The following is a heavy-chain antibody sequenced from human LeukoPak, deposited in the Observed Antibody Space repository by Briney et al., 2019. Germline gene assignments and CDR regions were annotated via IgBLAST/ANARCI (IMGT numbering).Heavy chain of an antibody. CDR3: ARELGNGYCF. V-gene: IGHV3-64*01. D-gene: IGHD3-3*01. CDR2: ISSSGGST. J-gene: IGHJ4*02. Sequence: GGSLRLSCAASGFTFSNYAMHWVRQAPGKGLEHVSAISSSGGSTSYANTVKGRFTISRDNSKNTVYLQMGSLRAEDMAVYYCARELGNGYCFWGQGALVTVSS. CDR1: GFTFSNYA.